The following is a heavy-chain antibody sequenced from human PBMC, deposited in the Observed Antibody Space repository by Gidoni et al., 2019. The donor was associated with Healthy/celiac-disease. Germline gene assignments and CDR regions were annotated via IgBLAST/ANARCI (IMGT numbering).Heavy chain of an antibody. Sequence: QVQLQESGPGLVKPSETLSLTCTVSGGSISRYYWSWIRQPPGKGLEWIGYIYYSGSTKYNPSLKSRVTISVDTSKNQFSLKLSSVTAADTAVYYCARRPYYYDSSAHFFDYWGQGTLVTVSS. CDR2: IYYSGST. V-gene: IGHV4-59*01. CDR1: GGSISRYY. D-gene: IGHD3-22*01. J-gene: IGHJ4*02. CDR3: ARRPYYYDSSAHFFDY.